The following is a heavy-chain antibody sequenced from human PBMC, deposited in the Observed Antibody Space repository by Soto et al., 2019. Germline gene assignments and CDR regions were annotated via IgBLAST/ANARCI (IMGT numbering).Heavy chain of an antibody. CDR3: AREEIADAS. Sequence: QVQLVQSGTEVKKPGSSEKVSCKASGGTFSSYTISWERQAPGKGLECMGRIIPILGIENYAQKFQGRVSITADKSKSTGYMELSRLRSEDTTVYYWAREEIADASWSQGTMVTVSS. V-gene: IGHV1-69*08. D-gene: IGHD6-13*01. CDR2: IIPILGIE. CDR1: GGTFSSYT. J-gene: IGHJ3*01.